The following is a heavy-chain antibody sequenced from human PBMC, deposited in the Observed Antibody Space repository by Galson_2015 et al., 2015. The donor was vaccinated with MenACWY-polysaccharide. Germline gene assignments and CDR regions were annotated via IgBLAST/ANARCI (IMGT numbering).Heavy chain of an antibody. CDR1: GLTFNNHG. D-gene: IGHD3-10*01. V-gene: IGHV3-33*01. CDR2: IWYDGSKE. CDR3: ARALRGVTVDD. Sequence: SLRLFCAASGLTFNNHGMHWVRQAPGKGLEWVALIWYDGSKENYAGSVKGRFTISKDNSKNKVYLQMNSLRAEDTAVYYCARALRGVTVDDWGQGTLVAVSS. J-gene: IGHJ4*02.